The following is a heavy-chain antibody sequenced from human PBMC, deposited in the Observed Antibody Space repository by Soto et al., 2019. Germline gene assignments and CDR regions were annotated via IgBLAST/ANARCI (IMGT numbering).Heavy chain of an antibody. D-gene: IGHD3-22*01. CDR1: GYSFAGYW. J-gene: IGHJ4*02. V-gene: IGHV5-10-1*01. CDR3: ARQIYDSDTGPNFQYYFDS. CDR2: IDPSDSQT. Sequence: GESLKISCKGSGYSFAGYWITWVRQKPGKGLEWMGRIDPSDSQTYYSPSFRGHVTISVTKSITTVFLQWSSLRASDTAMYYCARQIYDSDTGPNFQYYFDSWGKGTPVTVSS.